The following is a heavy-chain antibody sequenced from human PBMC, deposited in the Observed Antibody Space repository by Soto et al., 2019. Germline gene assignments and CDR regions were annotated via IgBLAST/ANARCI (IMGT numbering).Heavy chain of an antibody. V-gene: IGHV1-69*01. J-gene: IGHJ6*02. D-gene: IGHD2-2*01. CDR1: GGTFSSYA. Sequence: QVQLVQSGAEVKKPGSSVKVSCKASGGTFSSYAISWVRQAPGQGLEWMGGIIPIFGTANYAQKFQGRVTITGDESTSTANMELSSLRSEDTALYYCARVPTRDIVVVPDAAGDYYYYYGMDVWGQGTTVTVSS. CDR2: IIPIFGTA. CDR3: ARVPTRDIVVVPDAAGDYYYYYGMDV.